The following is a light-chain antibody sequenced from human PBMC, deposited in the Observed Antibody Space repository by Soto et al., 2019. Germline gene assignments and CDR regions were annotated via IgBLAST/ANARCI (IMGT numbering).Light chain of an antibody. Sequence: QSALTQPASVSGSPGQSITISCTGTSSDVGGYNYVSWYQHHPGKAPKLIIYDVTNRPSGVSNPFSGSKSGNTASLTISGLQPEDEADYYCSSYTTSNTRXIVFGTGTKVTVL. CDR3: SSYTTSNTRXIV. CDR2: DVT. CDR1: SSDVGGYNY. J-gene: IGLJ1*01. V-gene: IGLV2-14*03.